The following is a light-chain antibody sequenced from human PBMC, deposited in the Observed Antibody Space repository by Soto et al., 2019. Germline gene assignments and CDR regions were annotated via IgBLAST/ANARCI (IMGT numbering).Light chain of an antibody. CDR3: QQHNTPPLT. CDR2: VAS. Sequence: DIQLTQSPFFLSASVGDRVTITCRASQGISSNLAWYQQKQGPAPKLLIYVASTLQGGIPSRFSGSGSGTEFTLTSSSLHDEYFATYYCQQHNTPPLTFGGGTKVEIK. V-gene: IGKV1-9*01. J-gene: IGKJ4*01. CDR1: QGISSN.